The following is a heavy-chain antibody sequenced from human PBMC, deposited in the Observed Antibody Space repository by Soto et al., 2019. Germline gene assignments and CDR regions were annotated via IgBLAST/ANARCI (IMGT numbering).Heavy chain of an antibody. D-gene: IGHD6-6*01. V-gene: IGHV5-10-1*01. CDR1: GYSFTSYW. CDR2: IDPSDSYT. CDR3: AISSIAARLSGMDV. J-gene: IGHJ6*02. Sequence: PGESLKISCKGSGYSFTSYWISWVRQMPGKGLEWMGRIDPSDSYTNYSPSFQGHVTISADKSINTAYLQWSSLKASDTAMYYCAISSIAARLSGMDVWGQGTTVPVPS.